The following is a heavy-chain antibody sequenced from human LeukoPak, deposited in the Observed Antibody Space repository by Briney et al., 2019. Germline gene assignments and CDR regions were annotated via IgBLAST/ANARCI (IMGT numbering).Heavy chain of an antibody. J-gene: IGHJ4*02. D-gene: IGHD6-13*01. CDR3: AKRGDGGAAAYVDY. Sequence: GTSLRLSCAASGFTFSSYGMHWVRQAPGKGLEWVAFIWYDGSNEYYTDSVKGRFTISRDNSKNTLYLQMSSLRAEDTAVYYCAKRGDGGAAAYVDYWGQGALVTVSS. CDR1: GFTFSSYG. CDR2: IWYDGSNE. V-gene: IGHV3-30*02.